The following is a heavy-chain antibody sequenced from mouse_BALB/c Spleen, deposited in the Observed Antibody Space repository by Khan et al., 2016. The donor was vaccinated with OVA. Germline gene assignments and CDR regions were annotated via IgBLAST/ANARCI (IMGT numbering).Heavy chain of an antibody. CDR3: TRDGNYMDY. V-gene: IGHV3-1*02. CDR2: IYFSGSI. Sequence: EVQLQESGPDLVKPSQSLSLTCTVTGYSITSGYAWHWIRQFPGNKLEWMAYIYFSGSINYNQYLKSRISVTRDKSKNQSFLQLNSVTSEDTSTYYCTRDGNYMDYWGQGTSVTVSS. J-gene: IGHJ4*01. D-gene: IGHD2-1*01. CDR1: GYSITSGYA.